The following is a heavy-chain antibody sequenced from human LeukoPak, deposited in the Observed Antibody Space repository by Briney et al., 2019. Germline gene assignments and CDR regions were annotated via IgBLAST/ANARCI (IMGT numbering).Heavy chain of an antibody. J-gene: IGHJ4*02. D-gene: IGHD6-19*01. V-gene: IGHV3-74*01. CDR3: ATKQWLAPPPDS. CDR1: GFTFSKYW. CDR2: INTDGTVT. Sequence: GGSLRLSCAASGFTFSKYWMLWVRQAPGKGLESVSRINTDGTVTTYADSVKGRFTVSRDNADNTMFLQMNSVGDEDTAVYYCATKQWLAPPPDSWGQGTPVTVSS.